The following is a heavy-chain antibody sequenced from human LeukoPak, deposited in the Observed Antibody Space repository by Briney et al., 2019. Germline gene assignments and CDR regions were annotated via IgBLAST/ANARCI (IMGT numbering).Heavy chain of an antibody. CDR2: ISAYNGNT. D-gene: IGHD2-15*01. V-gene: IGHV1-18*01. CDR3: ARGGRLVGYCSGGSCHPGDY. Sequence: ASVKVSCKASGCTFTSYGISWVRQAPGQGLEWMGWISAYNGNTNYAQKLQGRVTMTTDTSTSTAYMELRSLRSDDTAVYYCARGGRLVGYCSGGSCHPGDYWGQGTLVTVSS. J-gene: IGHJ4*02. CDR1: GCTFTSYG.